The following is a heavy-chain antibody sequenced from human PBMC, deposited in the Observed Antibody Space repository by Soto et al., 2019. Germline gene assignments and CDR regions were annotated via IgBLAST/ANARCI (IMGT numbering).Heavy chain of an antibody. V-gene: IGHV4-4*07. D-gene: IGHD4-17*01. J-gene: IGHJ5*02. CDR3: ARSPAYGDYANLDT. Sequence: SETLSLTCTVTGDSVSKYYWNWIRQPAGKGLEWIGRIYTTRSPNYNPSLKSRVTMSVDTSKNQFSLKLNLCSVTAADTAVYYCARSPAYGDYANLDTWGPGTLVTVSS. CDR2: IYTTRSP. CDR1: GDSVSKYY.